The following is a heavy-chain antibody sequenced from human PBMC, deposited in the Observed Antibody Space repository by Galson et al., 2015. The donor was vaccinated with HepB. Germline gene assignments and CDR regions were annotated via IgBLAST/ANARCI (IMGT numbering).Heavy chain of an antibody. V-gene: IGHV4-34*01. CDR2: INHSGST. J-gene: IGHJ4*02. CDR3: ARGPPFARRFDY. Sequence: ETLSLTCAVYGGSFSGYYWSWIRQPPGKGLEWIGEINHSGSTNYNPSLKSRVTISVDTSENQFSLKLSSVTAADTAVYYCARGPPFARRFDYWGQGTLVTVSS. CDR1: GGSFSGYY.